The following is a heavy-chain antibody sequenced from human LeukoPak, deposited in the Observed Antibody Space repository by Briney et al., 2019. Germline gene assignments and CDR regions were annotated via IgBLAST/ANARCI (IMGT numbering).Heavy chain of an antibody. D-gene: IGHD6-13*01. Sequence: PSETLSLTCTVSGGSISSSPYYWGWIRQPPGKGLEWIGTIYYSGSTYYNPSLKSRVTISVDTSKNQFSLKLTSVTAADTAVYYCARGGSSWFLGGSENSETTGMLFNYWGQGTLVTVSS. V-gene: IGHV4-39*01. CDR1: GGSISSSPYY. J-gene: IGHJ4*02. CDR2: IYYSGST. CDR3: ARGGSSWFLGGSENSETTGMLFNY.